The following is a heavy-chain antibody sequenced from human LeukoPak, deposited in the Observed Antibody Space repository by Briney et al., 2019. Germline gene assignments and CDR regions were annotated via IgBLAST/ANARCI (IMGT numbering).Heavy chain of an antibody. V-gene: IGHV3-30-3*01. CDR2: ISYDGSNK. CDR3: ARPPPGYCSGGSCLPFFDI. J-gene: IGHJ3*02. D-gene: IGHD2-15*01. CDR1: GFTFSSYA. Sequence: GRSLRLSCAASGFTFSSYAMHWVRQAPGNGLEWVAVISYDGSNKYYADSVKGRFTISRDNSKNTLYLQMNSLRAEDTAVYYCARPPPGYCSGGSCLPFFDIWGQGTMVTVSS.